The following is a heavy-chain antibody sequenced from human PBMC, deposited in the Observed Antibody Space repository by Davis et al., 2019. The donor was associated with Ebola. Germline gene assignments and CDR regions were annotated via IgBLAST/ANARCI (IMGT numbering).Heavy chain of an antibody. CDR2: ISAYNGNT. V-gene: IGHV1-18*01. CDR1: GYTFTSYG. J-gene: IGHJ3*02. Sequence: AASVKVSCKASGYTFTSYGISWVRQAPGQGLEWMGWISAYNGNTNYAQKLQGRVTMTTDTSTSTAYMELRSLRSDDTAVYYCARAGRVRGVHGAFDIWGQGTMVTVSS. CDR3: ARAGRVRGVHGAFDI. D-gene: IGHD3-10*01.